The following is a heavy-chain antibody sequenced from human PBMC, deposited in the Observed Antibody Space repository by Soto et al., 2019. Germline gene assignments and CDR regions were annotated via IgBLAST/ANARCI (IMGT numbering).Heavy chain of an antibody. Sequence: SETLSLTCAVSNYSISSDHYWGWIRQPPGKGLEWIGTIYHSGSSYNNPSLKGRLTISVDTSKNQFSLQLNSVASADTAVYYCARVVHDSSGSYFDFWGRGTLVTVSS. CDR2: IYHSGSS. D-gene: IGHD3-22*01. CDR3: ARVVHDSSGSYFDF. V-gene: IGHV4-38-2*01. CDR1: NYSISSDHY. J-gene: IGHJ4*02.